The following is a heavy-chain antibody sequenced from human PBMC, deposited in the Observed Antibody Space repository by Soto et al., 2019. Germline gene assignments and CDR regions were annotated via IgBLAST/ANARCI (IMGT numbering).Heavy chain of an antibody. Sequence: SETLSLTCTVSGGSISSYYWSWIRQPPGKGLEWIGYIYYSGSTNYNPSLKSRVTISVDTSKNQFSLKLSSVTAADTAVYYCARGGHSSGWYDFDYWGQGTLVTVS. CDR1: GGSISSYY. CDR3: ARGGHSSGWYDFDY. D-gene: IGHD6-19*01. CDR2: IYYSGST. J-gene: IGHJ4*02. V-gene: IGHV4-59*01.